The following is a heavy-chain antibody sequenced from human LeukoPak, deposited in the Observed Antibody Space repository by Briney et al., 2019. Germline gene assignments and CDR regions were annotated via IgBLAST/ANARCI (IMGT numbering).Heavy chain of an antibody. CDR2: IYTSGST. J-gene: IGHJ5*02. CDR3: ARDYDVLTAYPPTQLFDP. Sequence: SETLSLTCPVSGGSISSYYWSWIRQPAGKGLEWIGRIYTSGSTNYNPSRKSRVTMSVDTSKNQFSLKLNSVTAADTAVYYCARDYDVLTAYPPTQLFDPWGQGTLVTVSS. D-gene: IGHD3-9*01. V-gene: IGHV4-4*07. CDR1: GGSISSYY.